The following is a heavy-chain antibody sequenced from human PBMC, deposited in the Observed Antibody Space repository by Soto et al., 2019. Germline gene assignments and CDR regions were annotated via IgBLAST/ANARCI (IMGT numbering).Heavy chain of an antibody. D-gene: IGHD3-22*01. J-gene: IGHJ6*02. CDR2: IYYSGST. V-gene: IGHV4-31*03. Sequence: SETLSLTCTVSGGSISRGDYYWSWIRQPPGKGLEWIGYIYYSGSTYYSPSLKSRVSMSVNMSKNQFSLKLSSVTAADTAVYYCATRRDYYYDSSGYYDYYGLDVWGQGTTVTVSS. CDR3: ATRRDYYYDSSGYYDYYGLDV. CDR1: GGSISRGDYY.